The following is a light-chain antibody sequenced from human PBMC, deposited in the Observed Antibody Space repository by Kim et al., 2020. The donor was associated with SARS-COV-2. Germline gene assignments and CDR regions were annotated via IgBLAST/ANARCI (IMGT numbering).Light chain of an antibody. CDR3: CSYAGSSTFV. J-gene: IGLJ1*01. CDR1: SSDVGTYHL. Sequence: QSALTQPASVSGSPGQSITISCTGTSSDVGTYHLVSWYQHSPGTAPKLMIYEVSKRPSGVSNRFSGSTSGNTASLTISGLQAEDEADYYCCSYAGSSTFVFGTGTKVTVL. CDR2: EVS. V-gene: IGLV2-23*02.